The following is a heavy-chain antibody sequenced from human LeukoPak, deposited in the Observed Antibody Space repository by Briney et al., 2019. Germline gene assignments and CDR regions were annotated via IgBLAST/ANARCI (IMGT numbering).Heavy chain of an antibody. CDR1: GGSFSGYY. CDR3: APRRDYYDSSGYYYEGY. CDR2: INHSGGT. D-gene: IGHD3-22*01. V-gene: IGHV4-34*01. J-gene: IGHJ4*02. Sequence: PSETLSLTCAVYGGSFSGYYWSWIRQPPGKGLEWIGEINHSGGTNYNPSLKSRVTISVDTSKNQFSLKLSSVTAADTAVYYCAPRRDYYDSSGYYYEGYWGQGTLVTVSS.